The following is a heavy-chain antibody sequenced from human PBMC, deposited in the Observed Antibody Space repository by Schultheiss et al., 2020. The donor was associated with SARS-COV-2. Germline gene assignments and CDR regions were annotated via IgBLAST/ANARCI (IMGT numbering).Heavy chain of an antibody. Sequence: GGSLRLSCTASGFTFNNFAMSWVRRAPGKGLEWVSAVGGDGGRTYYADSVKGRFTISRDNSQSTLYLQMNSLRAEDTAIYYCARDDYLAVAATHSFHYWGQGTLVTVSS. CDR2: VGGDGGRT. J-gene: IGHJ4*02. CDR1: GFTFNNFA. CDR3: ARDDYLAVAATHSFHY. D-gene: IGHD6-19*01. V-gene: IGHV3-23*01.